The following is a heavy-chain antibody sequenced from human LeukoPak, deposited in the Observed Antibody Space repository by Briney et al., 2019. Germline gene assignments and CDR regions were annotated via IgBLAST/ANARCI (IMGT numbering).Heavy chain of an antibody. J-gene: IGHJ6*02. Sequence: GASVKVSCKASGYTFPSYFMHWVRQAPGQGLEWMGIINPSGGSTSYAQKFQGRVTMTRDTSTSTVYTELSSLRSEDTAVYYCARDLLRFLEWLPTYYYYGMDVWGQGTTVTVSS. CDR3: ARDLLRFLEWLPTYYYYGMDV. D-gene: IGHD3-3*01. CDR1: GYTFPSYF. V-gene: IGHV1-46*01. CDR2: INPSGGST.